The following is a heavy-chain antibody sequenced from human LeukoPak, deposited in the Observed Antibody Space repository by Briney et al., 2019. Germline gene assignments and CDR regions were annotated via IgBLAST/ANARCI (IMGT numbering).Heavy chain of an antibody. J-gene: IGHJ3*02. CDR3: ARYSGYNPNAFDI. CDR1: GGSINSYF. Sequence: SETLSLTCTVSGGSINSYFWSWIRQPPGKGLEWIAYIYHSGSTYYNPSLKSRVTISVDRSKNQFSLKLSSVTAADTAVYYCARYSGYNPNAFDIWGQGTMVTVSS. D-gene: IGHD5-12*01. CDR2: IYHSGST. V-gene: IGHV4-59*12.